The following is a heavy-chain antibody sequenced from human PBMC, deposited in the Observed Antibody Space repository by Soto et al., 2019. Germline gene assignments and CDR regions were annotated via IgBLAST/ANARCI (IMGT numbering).Heavy chain of an antibody. CDR3: AKVGDVYNSFFDY. V-gene: IGHV3-30*18. CDR1: GFTLSSYG. J-gene: IGHJ4*02. Sequence: GGSLRLSCAAAGFTLSSYGMRWVRQAPGKGLEWVAVISDDGSKKYYADSVKGRFSISRDNPKNTLFLQMNSLRVEDTAVYYCAKVGDVYNSFFDYWGQGTLVTVSS. D-gene: IGHD1-26*01. CDR2: ISDDGSKK.